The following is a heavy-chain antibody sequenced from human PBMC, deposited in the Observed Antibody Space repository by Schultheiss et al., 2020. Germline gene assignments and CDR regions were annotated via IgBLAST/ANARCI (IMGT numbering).Heavy chain of an antibody. CDR3: ARDTLSIVLVVYASGFLGVFDY. D-gene: IGHD2-8*02. J-gene: IGHJ4*02. CDR1: GGSFSGYY. CDR2: INHSGST. Sequence: SETLSLTCAVYGGSFSGYYWSWIRQPPGKGLEWIGEINHSGSTNYNPSLKSRVTISVDTSKNQFSLKLSSVTAADTAVYYCARDTLSIVLVVYASGFLGVFDYWGQGTLVTVSS. V-gene: IGHV4-34*01.